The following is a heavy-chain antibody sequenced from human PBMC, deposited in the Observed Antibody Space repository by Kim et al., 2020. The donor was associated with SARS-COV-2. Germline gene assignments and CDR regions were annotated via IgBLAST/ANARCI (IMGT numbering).Heavy chain of an antibody. CDR1: GFTFSSYA. D-gene: IGHD3-22*01. CDR3: ARDPDWVAAGYDSVGPFDY. CDR2: ISYDGSNK. J-gene: IGHJ4*02. V-gene: IGHV3-30*04. Sequence: GGSLRLSCAASGFTFSSYAMHWVRQAPGKGLEWVAVISYDGSNKYYADSVKGRFTISRDNSKNTLYLQMNSLRAEETAVYYCARDPDWVAAGYDSVGPFDYWRQGTLVTVSA.